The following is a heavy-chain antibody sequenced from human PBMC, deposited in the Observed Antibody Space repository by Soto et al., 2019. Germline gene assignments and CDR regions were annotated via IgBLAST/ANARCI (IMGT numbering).Heavy chain of an antibody. CDR1: GGSFSGYY. V-gene: IGHV4-34*01. CDR2: INHSGST. CDR3: ARGEGSWYVEFDY. D-gene: IGHD6-13*01. J-gene: IGHJ4*02. Sequence: NPSETLSLTCAVYGGSFSGYYWSWIRQPPGKGMEWIGEINHSGSTNYNPSLKSRVSISVDASKNQFSLKLSSMNGADTAVYYWARGEGSWYVEFDYWGQGALVTVSS.